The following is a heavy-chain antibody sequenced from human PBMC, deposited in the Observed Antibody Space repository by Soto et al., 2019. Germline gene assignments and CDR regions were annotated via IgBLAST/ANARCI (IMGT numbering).Heavy chain of an antibody. CDR1: GFTFSSYG. Sequence: GGSLRLSCAASGFTFSSYGMHWVRQAPGKGLEWVAVIWYDGSNKYYADSVKGRFTISRDNSKNTLYLQMNSLRAEDTAVYYCAKFLSVRLITFGGVIALSFDYWGQGTLVTVSS. D-gene: IGHD3-16*02. CDR2: IWYDGSNK. CDR3: AKFLSVRLITFGGVIALSFDY. J-gene: IGHJ4*02. V-gene: IGHV3-33*06.